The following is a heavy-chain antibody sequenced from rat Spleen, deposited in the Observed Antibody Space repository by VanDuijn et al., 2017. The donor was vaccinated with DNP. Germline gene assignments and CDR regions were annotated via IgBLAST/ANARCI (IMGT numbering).Heavy chain of an antibody. CDR1: GSSITNNFK. D-gene: IGHD5-1*01. Sequence: EVLLQESGPGLVKPSQSLSLTCSVTGSSITNNFKWSWIRKFPGNKLEWMGYVTNAGSTDYNPSLKSRISITTDTSKNQFFLQLNSVTTEDSATYYCAIQLGVFDYWGQGVLVTVSS. V-gene: IGHV3-3*01. CDR2: VTNAGST. J-gene: IGHJ2*01. CDR3: AIQLGVFDY.